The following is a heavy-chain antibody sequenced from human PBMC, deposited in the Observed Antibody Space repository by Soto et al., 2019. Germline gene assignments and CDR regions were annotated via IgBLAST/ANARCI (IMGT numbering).Heavy chain of an antibody. CDR3: ARDNRYSSSWDDNFDY. J-gene: IGHJ4*02. CDR1: GGSISSGDYY. Sequence: PSETLSLTCTVSGGSISSGDYYWSWIRQPPGKGLEWIGYIYYSGSTYYNPSLKSRVTISVDKSKNQFSLKLSSVTAADTAVYYCARDNRYSSSWDDNFDYWGQGTLVTVS. CDR2: IYYSGST. V-gene: IGHV4-30-4*01. D-gene: IGHD6-13*01.